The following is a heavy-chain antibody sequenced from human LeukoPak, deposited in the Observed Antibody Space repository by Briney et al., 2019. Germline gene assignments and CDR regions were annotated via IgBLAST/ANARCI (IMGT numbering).Heavy chain of an antibody. CDR1: GGSISSYY. Sequence: SETLSLTCTVSGGSISSYYWSWIRQPPGKGLEWIGYIYYSGSTNYNPSLKSRVTISVDTSKNQFSLKLCSVTAADTAVYYCARGPPYYYDSSGYPPYWFDPWGQGTLVTVSS. CDR2: IYYSGST. V-gene: IGHV4-59*01. D-gene: IGHD3-22*01. J-gene: IGHJ5*02. CDR3: ARGPPYYYDSSGYPPYWFDP.